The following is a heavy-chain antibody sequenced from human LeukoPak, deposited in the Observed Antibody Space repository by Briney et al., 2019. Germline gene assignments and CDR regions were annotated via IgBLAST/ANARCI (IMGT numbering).Heavy chain of an antibody. CDR1: GYSISSGYY. CDR3: ARARNYYDSSGFYYEGDAFDI. V-gene: IGHV4-38-2*02. J-gene: IGHJ3*02. D-gene: IGHD3-22*01. CDR2: IYHSGST. Sequence: SETLSLTCTVPGYSISSGYYWGWIRQSPGKGLEWIGSIYHSGSTYYNPSLKSRVIISVDTSKNQFSLKLSSVTAADTAVYYCARARNYYDSSGFYYEGDAFDIWGQGTMVTVSS.